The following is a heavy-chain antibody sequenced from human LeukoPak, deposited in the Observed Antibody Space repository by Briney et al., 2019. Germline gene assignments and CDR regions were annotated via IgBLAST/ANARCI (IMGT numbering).Heavy chain of an antibody. CDR2: INHSGST. V-gene: IGHV4-4*02. D-gene: IGHD3-9*01. CDR3: ARVRTDYDILTGYPYWYFDL. Sequence: SGTLSLTCAVSGGSISSSNWWSWVRQPPGKGLEWIGEINHSGSTNYNPSLKSRVTISVDTSKNQFSLKLSSVTAADTAVYYCARVRTDYDILTGYPYWYFDLWGRGTLVTVSS. J-gene: IGHJ2*01. CDR1: GGSISSSNW.